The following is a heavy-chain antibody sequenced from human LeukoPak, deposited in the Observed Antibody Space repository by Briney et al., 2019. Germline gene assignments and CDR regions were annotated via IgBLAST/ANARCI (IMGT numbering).Heavy chain of an antibody. D-gene: IGHD3-22*01. J-gene: IGHJ4*02. CDR3: ARAVAYYDSSGYYYILEY. CDR1: GGSISSYY. Sequence: SETLSLTCTVSGGSISSYYWSWIRQPPGKGLEWIGYIYYSGSTNYNPSLKSRVTISLDTSKNQFSLKLNSVTAADTAVYFCARAVAYYDSSGYYYILEYWGQGTLVTVSS. V-gene: IGHV4-59*01. CDR2: IYYSGST.